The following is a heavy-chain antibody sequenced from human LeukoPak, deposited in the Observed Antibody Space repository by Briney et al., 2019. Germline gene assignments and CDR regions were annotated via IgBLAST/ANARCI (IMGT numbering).Heavy chain of an antibody. J-gene: IGHJ6*02. CDR1: GGSISSSNW. V-gene: IGHV4-4*02. CDR2: IYHSGSI. Sequence: SETLSLTCAVSGGSISSSNWWSWVRQPPGQGLEWIGEIYHSGSINYNPSLKSRVTISVDKSKNQFSLKLSSVTAADTAVYYCARDHSNYLYYYYYGMDVWGQGTTVTVSS. CDR3: ARDHSNYLYYYYYGMDV. D-gene: IGHD4-11*01.